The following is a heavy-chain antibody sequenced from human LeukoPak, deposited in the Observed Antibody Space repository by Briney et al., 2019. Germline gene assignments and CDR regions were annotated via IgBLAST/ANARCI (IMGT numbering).Heavy chain of an antibody. V-gene: IGHV3-7*01. CDR2: IKQDGSEK. Sequence: GGSLRLSCAASGFTFSSYWMSWDRQAPGKGLEWVANIKQDGSEKYYVDSVKGRFTISRDNAKNSLYLQMNSLRAEDTAVYYCARSRGTTSWYYYDSSGYYLDYWGQGTLFTVSS. CDR3: ARSRGTTSWYYYDSSGYYLDY. CDR1: GFTFSSYW. D-gene: IGHD3-22*01. J-gene: IGHJ4*02.